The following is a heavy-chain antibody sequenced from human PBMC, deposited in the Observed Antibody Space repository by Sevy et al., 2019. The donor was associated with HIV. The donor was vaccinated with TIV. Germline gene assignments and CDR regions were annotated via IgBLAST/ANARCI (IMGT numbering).Heavy chain of an antibody. CDR3: ARGSHDYGDYDRDVGFDY. V-gene: IGHV3-21*01. D-gene: IGHD4-17*01. J-gene: IGHJ4*02. Sequence: GGSLRLSCADSGFTFSSYTMNWVRQAPGKGLEWVSSISSTGNYIYYADSLKGRFSISRDNAKNSLYLKMNSLGAEDTAVYYCARGSHDYGDYDRDVGFDYWGQGTLVTVSS. CDR2: ISSTGNYI. CDR1: GFTFSSYT.